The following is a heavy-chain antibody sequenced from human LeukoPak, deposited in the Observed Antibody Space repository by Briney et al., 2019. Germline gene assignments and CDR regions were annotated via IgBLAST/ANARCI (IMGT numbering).Heavy chain of an antibody. Sequence: PGGSLRLSCAASGFTFSSYGMHWVRQAPGKGLEWVAVISYDGSNKYYADSVKGRSTISRDNSKNTLYLQMNSLRAEDTAVYYCAKDRDGAFDIWGQGTMVTVSS. D-gene: IGHD3-10*01. V-gene: IGHV3-30*18. J-gene: IGHJ3*02. CDR3: AKDRDGAFDI. CDR1: GFTFSSYG. CDR2: ISYDGSNK.